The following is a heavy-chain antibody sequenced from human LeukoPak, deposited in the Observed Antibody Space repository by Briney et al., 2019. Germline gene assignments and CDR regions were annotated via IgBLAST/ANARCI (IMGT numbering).Heavy chain of an antibody. V-gene: IGHV1-18*01. Sequence: ASVKVSCKASGYTFTSYGISWVRRAPGQGLEWMGWISAYNGNTNYAQKLQGRVTMTTDTSTSTAYMELRSLRSDDTAVYYCARDLWCSSTSCYTGFAWFDPWGQGTLVTVSS. CDR1: GYTFTSYG. CDR3: ARDLWCSSTSCYTGFAWFDP. J-gene: IGHJ5*02. CDR2: ISAYNGNT. D-gene: IGHD2-2*02.